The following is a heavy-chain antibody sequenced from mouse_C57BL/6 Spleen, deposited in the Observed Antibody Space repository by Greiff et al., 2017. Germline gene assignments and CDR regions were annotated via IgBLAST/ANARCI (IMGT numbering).Heavy chain of an antibody. D-gene: IGHD2-2*01. CDR2: IYPGRGST. V-gene: IGHV1-55*01. J-gene: IGHJ2*01. Sequence: QVQLQQPGAELVKPGASVKMSYKASGYTFTSYWITWVKQRPGQGLEWIGDIYPGRGSTNYNEKFKSKATLTVETSSSTAYMQLSSLTSEDSAVYYCARSYGYDENYMDYWGQGTTLTVSS. CDR3: ARSYGYDENYMDY. CDR1: GYTFTSYW.